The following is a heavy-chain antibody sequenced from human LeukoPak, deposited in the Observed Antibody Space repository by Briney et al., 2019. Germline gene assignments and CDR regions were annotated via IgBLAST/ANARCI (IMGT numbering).Heavy chain of an antibody. CDR3: ARDSGSYLQPTDY. CDR2: ISGSGSST. Sequence: GGCLRLSCAASGFTFSSYAMSWVRQAPGKGLEWVSAISGSGSSTYYADSVKGRFTISRDNSKNTLYLQMDSLRAEDTAVYHCARDSGSYLQPTDYWGQGTLVTVSS. J-gene: IGHJ4*02. D-gene: IGHD1-26*01. V-gene: IGHV3-23*01. CDR1: GFTFSSYA.